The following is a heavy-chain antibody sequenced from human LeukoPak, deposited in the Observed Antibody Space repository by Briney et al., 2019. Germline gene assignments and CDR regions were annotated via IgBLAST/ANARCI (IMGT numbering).Heavy chain of an antibody. J-gene: IGHJ6*03. Sequence: GGALRLSCAAPGFSLSGYGMHWVRPAPGKGLAWVAFIRYDGSNEYYADSVKGRFTISRDKFKNTLSLQMNGLRVEDTAVYYCAKVMPPGRIRFYTYYMDVWGKGTTVTVS. CDR3: AKVMPPGRIRFYTYYMDV. CDR2: IRYDGSNE. CDR1: GFSLSGYG. D-gene: IGHD2-15*01. V-gene: IGHV3-30*02.